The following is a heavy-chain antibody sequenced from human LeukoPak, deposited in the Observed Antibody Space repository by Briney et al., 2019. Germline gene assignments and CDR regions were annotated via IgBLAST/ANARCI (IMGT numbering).Heavy chain of an antibody. CDR3: AKDGGPTDYYYGVDV. CDR1: GFTFDDYA. CDR2: ISWNSGSI. D-gene: IGHD2-15*01. J-gene: IGHJ6*02. Sequence: GRSLRLSCAASGFTFDDYAMHWVRQAPGKGLEWVSGISWNSGSIGYADSVKGRFTISRDNAKNSLYLQMNSLRAEDTALYYCAKDGGPTDYYYGVDVWLQGTTVTVSS. V-gene: IGHV3-9*01.